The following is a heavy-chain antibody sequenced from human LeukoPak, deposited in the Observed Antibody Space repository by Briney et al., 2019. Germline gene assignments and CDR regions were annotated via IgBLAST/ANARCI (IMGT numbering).Heavy chain of an antibody. D-gene: IGHD1-26*01. J-gene: IGHJ4*02. V-gene: IGHV3-7*01. CDR3: AKDVSGSYRLAY. CDR2: VKQDGSEI. Sequence: PGGSLRLSCAASGFTFSTYWMAWVRQAPGKGLEWVANVKQDGSEIYYVDFVKGRFTISRDNAKNSLYLQMNSLRAEDTAVYYCAKDVSGSYRLAYWGQGTLVTVSS. CDR1: GFTFSTYW.